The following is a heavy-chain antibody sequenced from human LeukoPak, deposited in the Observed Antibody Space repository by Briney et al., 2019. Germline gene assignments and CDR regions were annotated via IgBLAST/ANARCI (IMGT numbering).Heavy chain of an antibody. CDR2: IYHSGST. J-gene: IGHJ4*02. Sequence: SETLSLTCAVSGYSISSGYYWGWIRQPPGKGLEWIGSIYHSGSTYYNPSPKSRVTISVDMSKNQFSLKLSSVTAADTAVYYCAGLGSGGLEYWGQGTLVTVSS. V-gene: IGHV4-38-2*01. CDR3: AGLGSGGLEY. CDR1: GYSISSGYY. D-gene: IGHD6-19*01.